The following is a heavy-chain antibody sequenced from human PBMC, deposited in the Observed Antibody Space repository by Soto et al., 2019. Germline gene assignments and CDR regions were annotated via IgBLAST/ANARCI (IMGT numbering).Heavy chain of an antibody. Sequence: SVKVSCKASGGTFSSYAISWVRQAPGQGLEWMGGIIPIFGTANYAQKFQGRVTITADESTSTAYMELSSLRSEDTAVYYCARDRGFVGALILDYWGQGTLVTVSS. CDR3: ARDRGFVGALILDY. D-gene: IGHD3-22*01. J-gene: IGHJ4*02. V-gene: IGHV1-69*13. CDR2: IIPIFGTA. CDR1: GGTFSSYA.